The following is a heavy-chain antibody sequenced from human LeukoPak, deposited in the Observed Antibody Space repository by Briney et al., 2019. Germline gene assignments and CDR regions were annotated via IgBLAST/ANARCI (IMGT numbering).Heavy chain of an antibody. D-gene: IGHD5-18*01. CDR2: IYYSGST. J-gene: IGHJ4*02. V-gene: IGHV4-59*01. CDR3: ARRGYSYGLNYYFDY. CDR1: GGSISSYY. Sequence: SETLSLTCTVSGGSISSYYWSWIRQPPGKGLEWIGYIYYSGSTNYNPSLKSRVTISVDTSKNQFSLKLSSVTAADTAVYYCARRGYSYGLNYYFDYWGQGTLVTVSS.